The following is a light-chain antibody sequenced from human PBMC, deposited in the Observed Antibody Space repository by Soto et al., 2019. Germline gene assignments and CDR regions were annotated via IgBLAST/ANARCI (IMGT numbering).Light chain of an antibody. CDR3: QHYNTYPWT. V-gene: IGKV1-5*03. J-gene: IGKJ1*01. CDR2: KAS. CDR1: QTIINW. Sequence: DIQMTQSPPTLSASVGDRVTITCRASQTIINWLAWYQQKPGKAPKLLIYKASSLESGVPSRFSGSGSGTEFTLTISSLQPDDFATYYCQHYNTYPWTSGQGTKVEIK.